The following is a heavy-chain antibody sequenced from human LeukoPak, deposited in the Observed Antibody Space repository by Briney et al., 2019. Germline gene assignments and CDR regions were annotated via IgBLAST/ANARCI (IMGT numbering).Heavy chain of an antibody. J-gene: IGHJ4*02. V-gene: IGHV3-23*01. CDR3: AKGGPQLYYDSSGYYFLDY. CDR1: GSTFSTYA. Sequence: GGSLRLSCAASGSTFSTYAMSWVRQAPGKGLEWVSALSGSGDGTYHAESVKGRFTMSRDNSKNMLYLQMNSLRAEDTAVYYCAKGGPQLYYDSSGYYFLDYWGQGTLVTVSS. CDR2: LSGSGDGT. D-gene: IGHD3-22*01.